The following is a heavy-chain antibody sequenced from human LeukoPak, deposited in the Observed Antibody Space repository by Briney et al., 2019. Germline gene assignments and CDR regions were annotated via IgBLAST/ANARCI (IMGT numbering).Heavy chain of an antibody. V-gene: IGHV1-2*02. D-gene: IGHD4-23*01. CDR1: GYTFTAYY. Sequence: GASVKVSCKAFGYTFTAYYMHWVRQAPGQGLEWMGWINPNSGGTNYAQKFQGRVTVTRDTSIRTAYMELTRLRSDDTAVYYCARVMDYGGNRENFDYWGQGTLVTVSS. CDR3: ARVMDYGGNRENFDY. J-gene: IGHJ4*02. CDR2: INPNSGGT.